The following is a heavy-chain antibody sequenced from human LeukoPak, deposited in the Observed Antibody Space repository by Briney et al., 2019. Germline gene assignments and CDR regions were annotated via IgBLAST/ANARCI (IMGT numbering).Heavy chain of an antibody. CDR3: AHTKYSSGWQYYFDY. V-gene: IGHV2-5*02. CDR2: IYGDDDK. J-gene: IGHJ4*02. Sequence: ESGPTLVKSTQTLTLTCTFSGSSLSTTGGGAGWIRQPSGKALEWLSVIYGDDDKRYSPSLKSRLTITKDTSKTQVVLTMTNMDPVDTATYYCAHTKYSSGWQYYFDYWGQGTLVTVSS. CDR1: GSSLSTTGGG. D-gene: IGHD6-19*01.